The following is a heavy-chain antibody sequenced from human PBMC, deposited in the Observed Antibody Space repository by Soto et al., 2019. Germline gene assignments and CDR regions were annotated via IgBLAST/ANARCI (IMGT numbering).Heavy chain of an antibody. J-gene: IGHJ5*02. V-gene: IGHV1-46*01. Sequence: QVQLVQSGAEVKKPGASVKVSCKASGYTFTSYYMHWVRQAPGQGLEWMGIINPSGGSTSYAQKSQGRVTMTRDTSTSTVDMELSTRRSEDTAVYYCARAQDSSGYHTLGWFAPWGHGTLLTVSS. CDR3: ARAQDSSGYHTLGWFAP. CDR2: INPSGGST. CDR1: GYTFTSYY. D-gene: IGHD3-22*01.